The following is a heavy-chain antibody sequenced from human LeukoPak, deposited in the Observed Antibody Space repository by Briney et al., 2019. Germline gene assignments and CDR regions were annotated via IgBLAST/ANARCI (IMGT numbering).Heavy chain of an antibody. CDR3: ARVLGAHRYGSIDH. D-gene: IGHD5-18*01. J-gene: IGHJ4*02. CDR1: GYTFTNYY. CDR2: INPSGGST. Sequence: ASVKVSCKASGYTFTNYYMNWVRQAPGQGLEWMGIINPSGGSTSYAQKFQGRVTVTRDTSTSTVYMELSSLRSEDTAIYYCARVLGAHRYGSIDHWGQGTLVTVSS. V-gene: IGHV1-46*01.